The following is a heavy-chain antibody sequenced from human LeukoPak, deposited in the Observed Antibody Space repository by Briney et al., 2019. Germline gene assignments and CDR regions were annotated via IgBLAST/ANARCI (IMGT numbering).Heavy chain of an antibody. V-gene: IGHV4-39*01. J-gene: IGHJ2*01. Sequence: PSETLSLTCIVSGGSISSTTYYWGWIRQPPGKRLEWIGSIYYSGNTYYNPSLKSRVTISIDTSKNQFSLNLNPVTAADTALYSCARLAKGTMVRGVRYFDLWGRGTLVTVSS. D-gene: IGHD3-10*01. CDR1: GGSISSTTYY. CDR3: ARLAKGTMVRGVRYFDL. CDR2: IYYSGNT.